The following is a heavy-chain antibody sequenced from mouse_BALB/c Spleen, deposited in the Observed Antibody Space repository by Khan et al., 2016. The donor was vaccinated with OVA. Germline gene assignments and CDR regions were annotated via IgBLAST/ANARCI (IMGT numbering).Heavy chain of an antibody. Sequence: VQLQESGAELMKPGASVKISCKATGYTFSSYWIEWVKERPGHGLEWIGEILPGSGSTNYNEKFKGKATFTAEKSSNTANMQGRSLTSEDSAVYYCARKGEAGTGFAYWGQGTLVTVSA. CDR3: ARKGEAGTGFAY. J-gene: IGHJ3*01. V-gene: IGHV1-9*01. D-gene: IGHD4-1*01. CDR1: GYTFSSYW. CDR2: ILPGSGST.